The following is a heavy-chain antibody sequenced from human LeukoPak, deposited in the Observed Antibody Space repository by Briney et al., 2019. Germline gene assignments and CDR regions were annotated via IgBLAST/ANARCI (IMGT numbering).Heavy chain of an antibody. CDR1: GGSISSSSYY. Sequence: NPSETLSLTCTVSGGSISSSSYYWGWIRQPPGKGLEWIGSIYYSGSTYYNPSLKSRVTISVDTSKNQFSLKLSSVTAADTAVYYCASGISRGFALRADYFDYWGQGTLVTVSS. CDR3: ASGISRGFALRADYFDY. D-gene: IGHD2/OR15-2a*01. CDR2: IYYSGST. V-gene: IGHV4-39*07. J-gene: IGHJ4*02.